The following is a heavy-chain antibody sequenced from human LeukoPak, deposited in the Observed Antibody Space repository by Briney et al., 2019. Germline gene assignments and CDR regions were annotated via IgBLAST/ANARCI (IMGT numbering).Heavy chain of an antibody. CDR2: ISAYNGST. V-gene: IGHV1-18*01. J-gene: IGHJ4*02. CDR1: GYTFTNYG. CDR3: ARDTYDTIGNYLDY. D-gene: IGHD3-22*01. Sequence: GASVKVSCKASGYTFTNYGISWVRQAPGQGLEWMGWISAYNGSTNYAQKLQGRVTMTTDTSTNTAYMELRSLRFDDTAVYYCARDTYDTIGNYLDYWGQGTLVTVSS.